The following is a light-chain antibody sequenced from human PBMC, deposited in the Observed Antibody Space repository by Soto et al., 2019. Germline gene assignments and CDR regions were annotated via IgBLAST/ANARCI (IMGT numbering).Light chain of an antibody. J-gene: IGKJ5*01. CDR3: QQLNSYPIT. CDR2: VVS. CDR1: QGISSY. Sequence: DIQLTQSPSFLSASVGDRVTITCRASQGISSYLAWYQQKPGKAPKLLIYVVSTLQSGVPSRFSGRGSGTEFTLTISSLQPEDFATYYCQQLNSYPITFGQGTRLEIK. V-gene: IGKV1-9*01.